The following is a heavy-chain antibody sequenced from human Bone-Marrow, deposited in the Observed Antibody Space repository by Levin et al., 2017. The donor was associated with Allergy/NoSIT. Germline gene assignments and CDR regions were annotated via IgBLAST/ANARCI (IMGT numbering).Heavy chain of an antibody. Sequence: GWSLRLSCAASGFTVSSNYMAWVRQVPGKGLEWVSVMYSTGTTYYADSVKGRFTISRDSSKNTLYLQMNSLRAEDTAVYYCSSAPGFTDYWGQGTLVTVSS. J-gene: IGHJ4*02. V-gene: IGHV3-66*01. CDR2: MYSTGTT. CDR1: GFTVSSNY. CDR3: SSAPGFTDY.